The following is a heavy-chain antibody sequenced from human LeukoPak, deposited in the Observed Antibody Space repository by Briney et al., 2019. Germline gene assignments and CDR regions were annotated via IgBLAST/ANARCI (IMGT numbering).Heavy chain of an antibody. CDR3: ARPLYYYDGSAPFDI. D-gene: IGHD3-22*01. V-gene: IGHV3-74*01. CDR1: GFTFSSYW. Sequence: QPGGSLRLSCAASGFTFSSYWMHWVRQAPGKGLVWVSRINSDGSSTSYADSVKGRFTISRDNAKNTLYLQMNSLRAEDTAVYYCARPLYYYDGSAPFDIWGQGTMVTVSS. J-gene: IGHJ3*02. CDR2: INSDGSST.